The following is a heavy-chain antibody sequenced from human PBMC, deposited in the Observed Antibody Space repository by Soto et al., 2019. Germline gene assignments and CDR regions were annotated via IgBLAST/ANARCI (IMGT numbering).Heavy chain of an antibody. CDR3: VRSRQMESGNDYGLDV. J-gene: IGHJ6*02. CDR1: GVSLNTADTW. Sequence: QVQLQESGSGLVKPSQSLSLTCTVSGVSLNTADTWWSWIRQSPGKGLEFIGYYHSGGSTYYDASCRSRVIIAADTSNSQFSLKWSAVTGADTAVYCCVRSRQMESGNDYGLDVWGQGTTVTVSS. CDR2: YHSGGST. D-gene: IGHD1-1*01. V-gene: IGHV4-30-4*01.